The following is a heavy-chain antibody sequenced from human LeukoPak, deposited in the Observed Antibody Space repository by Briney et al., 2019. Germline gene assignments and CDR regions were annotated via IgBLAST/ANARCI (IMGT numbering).Heavy chain of an antibody. CDR1: GGTFSSYA. Sequence: GASVKVSCKASGGTFSSYAISWVRQAPGQGLEWMGRIIPILGIANYAQKFQGRVTITADKSTSTAYMELSSLRSEDTAVYYCATRDWGVVTAHAFDIWGQGTMVTVSS. CDR3: ATRDWGVVTAHAFDI. D-gene: IGHD2-21*02. V-gene: IGHV1-69*04. J-gene: IGHJ3*02. CDR2: IIPILGIA.